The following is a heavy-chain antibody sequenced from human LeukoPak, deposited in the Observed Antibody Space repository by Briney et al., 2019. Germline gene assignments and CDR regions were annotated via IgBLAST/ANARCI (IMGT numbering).Heavy chain of an antibody. J-gene: IGHJ5*02. CDR1: GFTYSSFS. D-gene: IGHD6-19*01. V-gene: IGHV3-21*01. Sequence: GGSLRLSCAASGFTYSSFSMNWVRQAPGKGLEWVSSITSSNNYIYYADSVKVRFTISRDNAKNSLYLQMDSLRAEDTAIYYCAREPFTSGWYWFDPWGQGTLVTVSS. CDR2: ITSSNNYI. CDR3: AREPFTSGWYWFDP.